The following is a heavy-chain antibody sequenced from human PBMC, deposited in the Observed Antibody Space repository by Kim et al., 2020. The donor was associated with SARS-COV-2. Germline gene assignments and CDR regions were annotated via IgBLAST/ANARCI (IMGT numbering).Heavy chain of an antibody. CDR1: GGSINSGEFY. Sequence: SETLSLTCTVSGGSINSGEFYWNWIRQTPGKGLEWIGYISYRENTYYNPSLKSRLSISVESSKKRFSLNLSSVTVADTAVYFCARADDALTGDYKGAFDVWGQGTIVSVSS. J-gene: IGHJ3*01. V-gene: IGHV4-30-4*01. CDR3: ARADDALTGDYKGAFDV. CDR2: ISYRENT. D-gene: IGHD3-9*01.